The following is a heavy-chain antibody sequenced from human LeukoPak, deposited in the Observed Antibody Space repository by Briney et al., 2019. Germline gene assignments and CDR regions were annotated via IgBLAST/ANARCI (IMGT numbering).Heavy chain of an antibody. V-gene: IGHV3-23*01. Sequence: GGSLRLSCAASGFTFSSYAMTWVRQAPGRGLEWVSVITGSGGSTDYADSVKGRFTISRDNSKNTLYLQMNSLRAEDTAVYYCAKDHCTNGVCYMVYWGQGTLVTVSS. CDR1: GFTFSSYA. CDR2: ITGSGGST. CDR3: AKDHCTNGVCYMVY. J-gene: IGHJ4*02. D-gene: IGHD2-8*01.